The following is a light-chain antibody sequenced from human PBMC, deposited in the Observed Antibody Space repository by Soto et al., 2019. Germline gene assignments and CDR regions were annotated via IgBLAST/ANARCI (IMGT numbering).Light chain of an antibody. V-gene: IGKV3-15*01. CDR3: KQYNNWPIT. J-gene: IGKJ5*01. CDR2: GAS. CDR1: QSVSSN. Sequence: AQSPVALSVSPGERATLSCRASQSVSSNLAWYQQKPGQAPRLLIYGASTRATGIPARFSGSGSGTEFTLTISSLQSEDFAVYYCKQYNNWPITFGQGTRLEIK.